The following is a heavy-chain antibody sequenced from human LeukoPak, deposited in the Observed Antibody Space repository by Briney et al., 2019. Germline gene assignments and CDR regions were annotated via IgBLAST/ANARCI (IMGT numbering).Heavy chain of an antibody. CDR1: GGSFSGYY. V-gene: IGHV4-34*01. J-gene: IGHJ4*02. CDR3: ARDLYGDYYYSFD. CDR2: INHSGST. Sequence: KPSETLSLTCAVYGGSFSGYYWSWIRQPPGKGLEWIGEINHSGSTNYNPSLKSRVTISVDTSKNRFSLKLSSVTAADTAVYYCARDLYGDYYYSFDWGQGTLVTVSS. D-gene: IGHD2-21*02.